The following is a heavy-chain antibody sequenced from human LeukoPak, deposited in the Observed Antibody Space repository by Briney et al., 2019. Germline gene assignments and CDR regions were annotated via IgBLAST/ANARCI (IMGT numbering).Heavy chain of an antibody. Sequence: PGESLKISCKGSGYSFTSYWIAWVPQVPGKGLELMGIIYPGDSDTRYSPSFQGQVTFSADKSIGTAYLQWSSLKASDTAMYYCARPGYSGRAAYGLDVWGQGTTVTVSS. CDR2: IYPGDSDT. D-gene: IGHD6-13*01. CDR3: ARPGYSGRAAYGLDV. V-gene: IGHV5-51*01. CDR1: GYSFTSYW. J-gene: IGHJ6*02.